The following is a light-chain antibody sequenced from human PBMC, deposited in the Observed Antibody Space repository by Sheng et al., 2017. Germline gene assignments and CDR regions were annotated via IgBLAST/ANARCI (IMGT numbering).Light chain of an antibody. Sequence: AIQLTQSPSSLSASVGDSVTIACRASQAISTALAWYQQQPGKPPKLLIYDASSLKSGVPSRFSGSASGTDFTLTINGLQPEDFATYYCQQSYITPVTFGQGTKVEIK. CDR1: QAISTA. V-gene: IGKV1-13*02. CDR2: DAS. J-gene: IGKJ1*01. CDR3: QQSYITPVT.